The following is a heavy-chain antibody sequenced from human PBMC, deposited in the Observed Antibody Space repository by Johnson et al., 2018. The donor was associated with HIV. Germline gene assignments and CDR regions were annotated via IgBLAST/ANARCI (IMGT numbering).Heavy chain of an antibody. Sequence: QVQLVESGGGVVQPGKSLRLSCAASGFTFSTYAVHWVRQAPGKGLEWVAVLSYDGSIKYYADSVRDRFTISRDNSKNTLYLQMNSLRAVDTAVYYCARSDSGSTWDAFDIWGQGTMVTVSS. CDR1: GFTFSTYA. V-gene: IGHV3-30*04. J-gene: IGHJ3*02. CDR3: ARSDSGSTWDAFDI. D-gene: IGHD1-26*01. CDR2: LSYDGSIK.